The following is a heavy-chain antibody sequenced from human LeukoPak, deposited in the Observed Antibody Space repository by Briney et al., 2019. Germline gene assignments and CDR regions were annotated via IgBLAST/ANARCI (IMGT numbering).Heavy chain of an antibody. CDR3: VREKLNWFDP. D-gene: IGHD5-24*01. Sequence: SETLSLTCAVYGGSFSGYYWSWIRQPPGKGLEWIGEINHSGSTNYNPSLKSRVTISVDTSKNQFSLKLSSVTAADTAVYYCVREKLNWFDPWGQGTLVTVSS. CDR1: GGSFSGYY. V-gene: IGHV4-34*01. J-gene: IGHJ5*02. CDR2: INHSGST.